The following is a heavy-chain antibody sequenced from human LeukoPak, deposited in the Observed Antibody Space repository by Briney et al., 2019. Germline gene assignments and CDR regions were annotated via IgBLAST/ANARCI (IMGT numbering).Heavy chain of an antibody. J-gene: IGHJ6*04. Sequence: SETLSLTCAVYGGSFSGYYWSWIRQPPGKGLEWIGEINHSGSTNYNPSLKSRVTISVDTSKNQFSLKLSSVTAADTAVYYCARLRLGYCSSTSCHLVSDYYSMDVWGKGTTVTVSS. D-gene: IGHD2-2*01. CDR3: ARLRLGYCSSTSCHLVSDYYSMDV. V-gene: IGHV4-34*01. CDR2: INHSGST. CDR1: GGSFSGYY.